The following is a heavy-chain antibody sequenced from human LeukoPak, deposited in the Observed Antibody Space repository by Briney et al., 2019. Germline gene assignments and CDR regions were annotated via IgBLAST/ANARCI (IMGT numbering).Heavy chain of an antibody. Sequence: SETLSLTCAVYGGSFGGYYWSWIRQPPGKGLEWIGEINHSGSTNYNPSLKSRVTISVDTSKNQFSLKLSSVTAADTAVYYCARASYGDYDYFDYWGQGTLVTVSS. D-gene: IGHD4-17*01. CDR2: INHSGST. CDR1: GGSFGGYY. CDR3: ARASYGDYDYFDY. V-gene: IGHV4-34*01. J-gene: IGHJ4*02.